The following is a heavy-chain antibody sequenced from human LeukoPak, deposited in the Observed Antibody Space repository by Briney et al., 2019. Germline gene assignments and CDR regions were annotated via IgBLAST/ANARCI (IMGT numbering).Heavy chain of an antibody. D-gene: IGHD2-2*01. CDR1: GFTFSSYA. CDR2: ISGSGGST. V-gene: IGHV3-23*01. Sequence: GGSLRLSCAASGFTFSSYAMSWVRQAPGKGLEWVSAISGSGGSTYYADSVKGRFTISRDNSKNTRYLQMNSLRAEDTAVYYCAKDQYQWYYFDYWGQGTLVTVSS. CDR3: AKDQYQWYYFDY. J-gene: IGHJ4*02.